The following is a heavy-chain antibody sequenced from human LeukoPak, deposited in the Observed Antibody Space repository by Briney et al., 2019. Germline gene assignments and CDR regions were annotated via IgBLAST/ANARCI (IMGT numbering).Heavy chain of an antibody. CDR1: GFTFSSYS. CDR2: ISSSSSYI. V-gene: IGHV3-21*01. Sequence: GGSLRLSCAASGFTFSSYSMNWVRQAPGKGLEWVSSISSSSSYIYYADSVKGRFTISRDNAKNSLYLQMNSLRAEDTAVYYCARGGTVTTYFDYWGQGTLVTVPS. J-gene: IGHJ4*02. CDR3: ARGGTVTTYFDY. D-gene: IGHD4-11*01.